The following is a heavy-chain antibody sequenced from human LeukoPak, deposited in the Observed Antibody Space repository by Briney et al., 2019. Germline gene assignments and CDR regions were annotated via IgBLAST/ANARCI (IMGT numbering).Heavy chain of an antibody. D-gene: IGHD3-9*01. V-gene: IGHV1-2*02. J-gene: IGHJ3*02. CDR2: LNPNTGGT. Sequence: ASVKVSCKASGYTFISYGISWVRQAPGQGLEWMGCLNPNTGGTNYAQRFQGRVTMTRDTSISTAYMELSRLKSDDTAVYYCTRDHDMGAFDIWGQGTKVIVSS. CDR1: GYTFISYG. CDR3: TRDHDMGAFDI.